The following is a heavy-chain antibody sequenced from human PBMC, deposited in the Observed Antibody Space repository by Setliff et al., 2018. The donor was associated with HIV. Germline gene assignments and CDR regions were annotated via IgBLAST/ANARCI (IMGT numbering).Heavy chain of an antibody. D-gene: IGHD6-19*01. Sequence: SETLSLTCTVSGDSISSGGYYWSWIRQLPGKGLEWIGYIYYSGATYYNPSLKNRVTISLDTSKSQFSLKLTSVTAADTALYYCASGRGAKAGYDYALDVWGQGTTVTVSS. V-gene: IGHV4-31*03. CDR2: IYYSGAT. J-gene: IGHJ6*02. CDR1: GDSISSGGYY. CDR3: ASGRGAKAGYDYALDV.